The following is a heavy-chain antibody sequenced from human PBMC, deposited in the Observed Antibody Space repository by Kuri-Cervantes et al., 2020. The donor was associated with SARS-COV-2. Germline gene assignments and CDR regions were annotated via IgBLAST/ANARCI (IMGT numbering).Heavy chain of an antibody. CDR3: ARERGPHSYGMYYFDY. J-gene: IGHJ4*02. CDR2: INPNSGGT. Sequence: ASVKVSCKASGYTFTGYYMHWVRQAPGQGLEWMGWINPNSGGTNYAQKFQGRVTMTRDTSISTAYMELSSLRSDDTAVYYCARERGPHSYGMYYFDYWGQGTLVTVSS. V-gene: IGHV1-2*02. D-gene: IGHD5-18*01. CDR1: GYTFTGYY.